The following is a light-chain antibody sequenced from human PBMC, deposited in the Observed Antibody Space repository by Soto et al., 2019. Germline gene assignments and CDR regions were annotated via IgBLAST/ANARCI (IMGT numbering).Light chain of an antibody. V-gene: IGKV3-20*01. J-gene: IGKJ1*01. CDR2: GAS. Sequence: EIVLTQSPVTLSLSPGERATLSCRASQSVSSSYLSWYQQKPGQAPRLLIYGASSRATGIPDRFSGSGSATHFTLTITRLEPEDFAVYYCPQYGSSPSTFSKGTKVDIK. CDR3: PQYGSSPST. CDR1: QSVSSSY.